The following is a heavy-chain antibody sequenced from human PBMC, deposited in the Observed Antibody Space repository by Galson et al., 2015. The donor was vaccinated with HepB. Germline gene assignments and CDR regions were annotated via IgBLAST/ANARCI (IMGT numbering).Heavy chain of an antibody. CDR3: ARDLWSESAGRPYYYYGMDV. CDR2: ISYDGSNK. Sequence: SLRLSCAASGFTFSSYAMHWVRQAPGKGLEWVAAISYDGSNKYYADSVKGRFTISRDNSKNTLYLQMNSLRAEDTAVYYCARDLWSESAGRPYYYYGMDVWGQGTTVTVSS. J-gene: IGHJ6*02. V-gene: IGHV3-30-3*01. D-gene: IGHD3-3*01. CDR1: GFTFSSYA.